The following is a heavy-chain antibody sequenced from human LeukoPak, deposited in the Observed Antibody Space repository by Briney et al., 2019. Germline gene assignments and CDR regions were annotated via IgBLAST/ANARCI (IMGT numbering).Heavy chain of an antibody. V-gene: IGHV4-59*08. J-gene: IGHJ6*02. Sequence: SETLSLTCTVSGGSISSYYWSRIRQPPGKGLEWIGYIYYSGSTNYNPSLKSRVTISVDTSKNQFSLKLSSVTAADTAVYYCARHRSYYYGMDVWGQGTTVTVSS. CDR2: IYYSGST. CDR1: GGSISSYY. CDR3: ARHRSYYYGMDV.